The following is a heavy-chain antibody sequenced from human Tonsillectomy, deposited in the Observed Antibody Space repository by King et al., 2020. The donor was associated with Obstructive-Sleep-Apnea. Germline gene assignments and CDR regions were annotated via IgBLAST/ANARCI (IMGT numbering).Heavy chain of an antibody. Sequence: VQLVESGGGLVKPGGSLRLSCAASGFTFSSYSMNWVRQAPGKGLEWVSSTSSSSIYIYYADSVKGRFTISRDNAKNSLYLQMNSLRAEDTAVYYCARTYYYDSSGKYYFDYWGQGTLVTVSS. CDR1: GFTFSSYS. J-gene: IGHJ4*02. CDR3: ARTYYYDSSGKYYFDY. D-gene: IGHD3-22*01. V-gene: IGHV3-21*01. CDR2: TSSSSIYI.